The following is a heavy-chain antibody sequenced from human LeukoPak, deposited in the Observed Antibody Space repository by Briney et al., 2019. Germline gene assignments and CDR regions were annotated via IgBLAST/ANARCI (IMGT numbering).Heavy chain of an antibody. Sequence: GESLKISCKGSGYSITSYWIGWVGQMPGKGLEWMGIIYPGDSDTRYSPSFQGQVTISADKSISTAYLQWSSLKASDTAMYYCARRRDLYSGSYYPFDYWGQGTLVTVSS. CDR1: GYSITSYW. CDR2: IYPGDSDT. V-gene: IGHV5-51*01. CDR3: ARRRDLYSGSYYPFDY. D-gene: IGHD1-26*01. J-gene: IGHJ4*02.